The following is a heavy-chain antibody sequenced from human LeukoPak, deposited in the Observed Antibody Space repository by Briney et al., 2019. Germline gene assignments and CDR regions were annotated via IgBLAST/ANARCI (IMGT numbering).Heavy chain of an antibody. CDR2: FYSTRST. V-gene: IGHV4-61*05. CDR1: GGSIISSTYY. Sequence: PSETLSLTCTVSGGSIISSTYYWGWIRQPPGTGLELIGYFYSTRSTHHNPSLQSRLTMSLYRAKNQFSLRLTYVTAADTAVFYCARHRAEMATITDDAFDMWGRGTRVTVSS. CDR3: ARHRAEMATITDDAFDM. D-gene: IGHD5-24*01. J-gene: IGHJ3*02.